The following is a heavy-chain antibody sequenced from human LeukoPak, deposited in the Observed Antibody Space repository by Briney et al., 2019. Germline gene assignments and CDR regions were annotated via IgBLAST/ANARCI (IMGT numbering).Heavy chain of an antibody. V-gene: IGHV4-34*01. CDR2: INHSGST. D-gene: IGHD3-10*01. CDR3: ARHCLLWFGELHNWFDP. J-gene: IGHJ5*02. Sequence: SETLSLTCAVYGGSFSGYYWSWIRQPPGKGLEWIGEINHSGSTNYNPSLKSRVTISVDTSKNQFSLKLSSVTAADAAVYYCARHCLLWFGELHNWFDPWGQGTLVTVSS. CDR1: GGSFSGYY.